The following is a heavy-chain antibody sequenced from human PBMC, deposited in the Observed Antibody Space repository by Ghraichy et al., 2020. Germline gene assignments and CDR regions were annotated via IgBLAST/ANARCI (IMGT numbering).Heavy chain of an antibody. CDR1: GFTFSSYG. D-gene: IGHD6-6*01. V-gene: IGHV3-30*02. CDR3: AKEYSSSSGVGATPNY. CDR2: IRYDGSNK. J-gene: IGHJ4*02. Sequence: GGSLRLSCAASGFTFSSYGMHWVRQAPGKGLEWVAFIRYDGSNKYYADSVKGRFTISRDNSKNTLYLQMNSLRAEDTAVYYCAKEYSSSSGVGATPNYWGQGTLVTVSS.